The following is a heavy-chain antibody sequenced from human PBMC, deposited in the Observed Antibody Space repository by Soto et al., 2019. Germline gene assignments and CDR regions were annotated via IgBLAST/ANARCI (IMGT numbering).Heavy chain of an antibody. CDR3: ASRDPGTSVDY. Sequence: SETLSLTCAVSGVSFTSNNWWAWVRQPPGQGLEWIGEIYRTGSTNYNPSLKSRVTISLDKSENQFSLKVTSLTAADTAVYYCASRDPGTSVDYWGQGTLVTVSS. CDR1: GVSFTSNNW. J-gene: IGHJ4*02. D-gene: IGHD1-7*01. CDR2: IYRTGST. V-gene: IGHV4-4*02.